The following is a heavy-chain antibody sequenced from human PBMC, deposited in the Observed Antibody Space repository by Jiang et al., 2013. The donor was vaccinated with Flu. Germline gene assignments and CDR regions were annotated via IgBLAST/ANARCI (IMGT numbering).Heavy chain of an antibody. CDR1: GDSITNYY. CDR2: IYYTGST. CDR3: AREVTYGYNYKFDY. D-gene: IGHD5-24*01. Sequence: LLKPSETLSLTCTVSGDSITNYYWTWIRQPPGKGLEWIGYIYYTGSTNYNPSLKSRVTMSIDTSKNQFSLKLSSVTAADTAVYYCAREVTYGYNYKFDYWGQGTLVTVSS. V-gene: IGHV4-59*08. J-gene: IGHJ4*02.